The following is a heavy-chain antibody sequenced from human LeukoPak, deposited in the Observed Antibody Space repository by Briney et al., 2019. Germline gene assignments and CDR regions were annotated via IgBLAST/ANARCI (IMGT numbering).Heavy chain of an antibody. CDR1: GGSISSYY. V-gene: IGHV4-59*01. J-gene: IGHJ4*02. CDR2: IYYSGST. CDR3: ARGANWGSPDY. D-gene: IGHD7-27*01. Sequence: SGTLSLTCTVSGGSISSYYWSWIRQPPGKGLEWIGYIYYSGSTNYNPSLKSRVTISVDTSKNQFSLKLSSVTAADTAVYYCARGANWGSPDYWGQGTLVTVSS.